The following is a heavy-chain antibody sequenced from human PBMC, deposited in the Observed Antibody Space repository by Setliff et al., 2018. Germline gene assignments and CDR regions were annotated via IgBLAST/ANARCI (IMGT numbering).Heavy chain of an antibody. CDR3: ARIDIVLMVYAD. CDR2: IYYSGST. J-gene: IGHJ3*01. D-gene: IGHD2-8*01. CDR1: GGSISSHY. V-gene: IGHV4-59*11. Sequence: SETLSLTCTVSGGSISSHYWSWIRQPPGKGLEWIGYIYYSGSTYYNPSLKSRVTISVDTSKNQFSLKLSSVTAADTAVYYCARIDIVLMVYADWGQGTMVTVSS.